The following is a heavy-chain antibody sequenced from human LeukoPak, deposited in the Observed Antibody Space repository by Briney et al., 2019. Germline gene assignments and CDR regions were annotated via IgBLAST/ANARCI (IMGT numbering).Heavy chain of an antibody. Sequence: GESLKISCKGSGYRFTNYWIGWVRQLPGKGLEWLGIIYPGDSDTRYSPSFQGHVTISADKSISTAYLQWSSLKASDTAMYYCARPPRDDSSAYYSAFDLWGQGTMVTVSS. J-gene: IGHJ3*01. CDR2: IYPGDSDT. CDR3: ARPPRDDSSAYYSAFDL. D-gene: IGHD3-22*01. CDR1: GYRFTNYW. V-gene: IGHV5-51*01.